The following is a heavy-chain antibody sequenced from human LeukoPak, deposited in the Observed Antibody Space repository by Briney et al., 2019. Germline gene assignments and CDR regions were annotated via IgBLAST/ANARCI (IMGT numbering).Heavy chain of an antibody. J-gene: IGHJ4*02. Sequence: SETLSLTCAVSGGSISSSNRWCCFRQPPAKGLEWFGEIYHSGSTNYNPSLKSRVTISVDKSKNQFSLKLSSVTAADTAVYYCARDTWFGELLQYWGQGTLVTVSS. CDR2: IYHSGST. V-gene: IGHV4-4*02. CDR1: GGSISSSNR. D-gene: IGHD3-10*01. CDR3: ARDTWFGELLQY.